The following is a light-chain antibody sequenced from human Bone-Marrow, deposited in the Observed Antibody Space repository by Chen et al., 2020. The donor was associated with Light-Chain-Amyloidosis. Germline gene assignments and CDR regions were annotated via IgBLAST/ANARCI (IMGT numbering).Light chain of an antibody. CDR1: NIGSTS. Sequence: SYVVTQPSSVSGAPGQTATIACGGNNIGSTSVQWYQQTPGQAPLLVVYDDSDRPSGIPERLSGSNSGNTATLPISRVAAGDEADYYCQVWDRSSDRPVFGGGTKLTVL. V-gene: IGLV3-21*02. CDR3: QVWDRSSDRPV. J-gene: IGLJ3*02. CDR2: DDS.